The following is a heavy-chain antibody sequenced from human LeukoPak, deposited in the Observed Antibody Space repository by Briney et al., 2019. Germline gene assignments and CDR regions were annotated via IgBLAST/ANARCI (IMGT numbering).Heavy chain of an antibody. CDR1: GFTFSKFG. D-gene: IGHD6-6*01. CDR2: IYSGGST. J-gene: IGHJ4*02. Sequence: GGSLRLSCAASGFTFSKFGMHWVRQAPGKGLEWVSVIYSGGSTYYADSVKGRFTISRDNSKNTLYLQMNSLRAEDTAVYYCASIAARPFDYWGQGTLVTVSS. V-gene: IGHV3-NL1*01. CDR3: ASIAARPFDY.